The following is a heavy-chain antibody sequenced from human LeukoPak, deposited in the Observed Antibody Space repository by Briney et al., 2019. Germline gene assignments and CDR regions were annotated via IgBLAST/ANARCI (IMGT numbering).Heavy chain of an antibody. D-gene: IGHD6-19*01. Sequence: ASVKVSCKASGYTFTSYDINWVRQATGRGLEWMGWMNPNSGNTGYAQKFQGRVTMTRNTSISTAYMELSSLRSEDTAMYYCARGSSGWFNYYYYMDVWGKGTTVTVSS. J-gene: IGHJ6*03. V-gene: IGHV1-8*01. CDR2: MNPNSGNT. CDR1: GYTFTSYD. CDR3: ARGSSGWFNYYYYMDV.